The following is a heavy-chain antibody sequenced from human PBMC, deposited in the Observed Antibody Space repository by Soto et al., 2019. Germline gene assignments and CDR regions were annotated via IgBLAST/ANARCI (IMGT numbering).Heavy chain of an antibody. CDR1: GFTFSSYA. CDR2: ISYDGSNK. V-gene: IGHV3-30-3*01. D-gene: IGHD3-22*01. J-gene: IGHJ4*02. Sequence: QVQLVESGGGVVQPGRSLRLSCAASGFTFSSYAMHWVRQAPGKGLEWVAVISYDGSNKYYADSVKGRFIISRDNSKNTMYQQMNRLRAEDTAVYYCARDRLKADSDFAYWGQGTLVTV. CDR3: ARDRLKADSDFAY.